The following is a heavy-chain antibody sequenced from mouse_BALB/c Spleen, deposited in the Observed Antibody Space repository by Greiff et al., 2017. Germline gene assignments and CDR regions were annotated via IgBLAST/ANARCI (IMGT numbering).Heavy chain of an antibody. CDR3: AARYDY. Sequence: VHVKQSGAELVKPGASVKLSCTASGFNIKDTYMHWVKQRPEQGLEWIGRIDPANGNTKYDPKFQGKATITADTSSNTAYLQLSSLTSEDTAVYYCAARYDYWGQGTTLTVSS. CDR1: GFNIKDTY. CDR2: IDPANGNT. J-gene: IGHJ2*01. V-gene: IGHV14-3*02. D-gene: IGHD1-1*01.